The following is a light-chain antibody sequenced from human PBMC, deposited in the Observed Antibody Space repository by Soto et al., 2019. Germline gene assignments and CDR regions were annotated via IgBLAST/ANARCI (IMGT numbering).Light chain of an antibody. V-gene: IGLV2-14*01. J-gene: IGLJ1*01. CDR1: TTDVGGYNF. CDR3: CSYVSSKTYV. CDR2: EVS. Sequence: QSALTQPASVSGSPGQSITISCTGTTTDVGGYNFVSWYQQHPGRAPKLIIYEVSNRPSGVSNRFSGSKSDNTASLTISGLQAEDEADYYCCSYVSSKTYVFGTGTKLTVL.